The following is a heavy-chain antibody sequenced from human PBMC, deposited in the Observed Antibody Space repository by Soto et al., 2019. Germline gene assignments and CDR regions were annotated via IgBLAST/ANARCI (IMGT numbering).Heavy chain of an antibody. CDR2: IYYSGST. V-gene: IGHV4-59*01. CDR1: GGSISSYY. Sequence: SETLSLTCTVSGGSISSYYWSWIRQPPGKGLEWIGYIYYSGSTNYNPSLKSRVTISVDTSKNQFPLKLSSVTAADTAVYYCARALDWYYYDSSGTGPFDYWGQGTLVTVSS. CDR3: ARALDWYYYDSSGTGPFDY. D-gene: IGHD3-22*01. J-gene: IGHJ4*02.